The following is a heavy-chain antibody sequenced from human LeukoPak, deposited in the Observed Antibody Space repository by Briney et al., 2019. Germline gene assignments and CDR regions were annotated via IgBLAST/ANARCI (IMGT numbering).Heavy chain of an antibody. Sequence: GESLRLSCAASKFTFSSYGMHWVRQAPGKGLEWVAVISYDGSNKYYADSVRGRFTISRDNSKNTLYLHMNSLRPEDTAVYYCAKSRHPYNWNDGAFFDYWGQGTLVTVSS. V-gene: IGHV3-30*18. D-gene: IGHD1-20*01. CDR2: ISYDGSNK. J-gene: IGHJ4*02. CDR3: AKSRHPYNWNDGAFFDY. CDR1: KFTFSSYG.